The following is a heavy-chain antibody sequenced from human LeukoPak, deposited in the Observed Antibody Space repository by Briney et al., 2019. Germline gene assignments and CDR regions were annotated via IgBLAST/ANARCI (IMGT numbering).Heavy chain of an antibody. CDR3: ARDHRYAFDN. D-gene: IGHD5-12*01. V-gene: IGHV3-48*04. J-gene: IGHJ4*02. CDR2: VGISSGNT. CDR1: GFTFSSYA. Sequence: GGSLRLSCAASGFTFSSYAMHWVRQAPGKGLEWISYVGISSGNTKYADSVKGRFIISGDSAKNSVFLQMNSLRVEDTAVYYCARDHRYAFDNWGQGTLVTVSS.